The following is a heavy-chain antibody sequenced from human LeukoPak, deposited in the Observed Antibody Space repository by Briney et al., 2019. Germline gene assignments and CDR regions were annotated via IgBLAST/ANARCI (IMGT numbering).Heavy chain of an antibody. V-gene: IGHV1-2*02. CDR2: INPNSGGT. Sequence: ASVKVSCKASGYTFTGYYMHWVRQAPGQGLEWMGWINPNSGGTNYAQKLQGRVTMTTDTSTSTAYMELRSLRSDDTAVYYCAREGTTGGYYYYGMDVWGQGTTVTVSS. D-gene: IGHD1-1*01. J-gene: IGHJ6*02. CDR3: AREGTTGGYYYYGMDV. CDR1: GYTFTGYY.